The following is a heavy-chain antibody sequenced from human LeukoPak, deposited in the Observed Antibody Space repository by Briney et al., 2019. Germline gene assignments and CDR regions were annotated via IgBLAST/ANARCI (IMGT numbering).Heavy chain of an antibody. CDR3: ARDRAYDAFDY. CDR2: INPDESHT. V-gene: IGHV3-7*01. CDR1: GFSFSTSW. D-gene: IGHD5-12*01. J-gene: IGHJ4*02. Sequence: PGGSLRLSCAASGFSFSTSWMAWVRQAPGRGLQWVGNINPDESHTDYIDSVKGRFTMSRDNAENSLFLQVHSLRDVDTAVYYCARDRAYDAFDYWGRGTLVTVSS.